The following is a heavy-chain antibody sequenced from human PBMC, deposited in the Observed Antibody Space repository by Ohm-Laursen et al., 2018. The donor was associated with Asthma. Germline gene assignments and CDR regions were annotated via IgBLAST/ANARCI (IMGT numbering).Heavy chain of an antibody. J-gene: IGHJ6*02. D-gene: IGHD6-13*01. CDR1: EFTFSLYS. CDR2: ISYDGSNK. Sequence: SLRLSCAASEFTFSLYSMNWARQAPGKGLEWVAVISYDGSNKYYADSVKGRFTISRDNSKNTLYLQLNSLRPDDTAVYYCAKDLGYSSSWSGAHGMDVWGQGTTVTVSS. CDR3: AKDLGYSSSWSGAHGMDV. V-gene: IGHV3-30*18.